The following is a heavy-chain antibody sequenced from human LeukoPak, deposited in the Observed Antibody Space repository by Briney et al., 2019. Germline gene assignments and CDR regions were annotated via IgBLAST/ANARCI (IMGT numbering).Heavy chain of an antibody. CDR3: ARYFDRGRSHTYIPYFDY. Sequence: GGSLRLSCAASGFTFDDYGMSWVRQAPGKGLEWVSGINWNGGSTGYADSVKGRFTISRDNAKNSLYLQMNSLRAEDTALYYCARYFDRGRSHTYIPYFDYWGQGTLVTVSS. J-gene: IGHJ4*02. V-gene: IGHV3-20*04. CDR1: GFTFDDYG. CDR2: INWNGGST. D-gene: IGHD3-9*01.